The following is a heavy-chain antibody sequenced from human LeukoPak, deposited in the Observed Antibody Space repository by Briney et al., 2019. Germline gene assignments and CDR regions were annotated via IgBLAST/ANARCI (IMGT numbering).Heavy chain of an antibody. D-gene: IGHD3-3*01. CDR1: GFTFSSYS. CDR3: ARYDFWSGHIGYYYYMDV. J-gene: IGHJ6*03. Sequence: GGSLRLSCAASGFTFSSYSMNWVRQAPGKGLEWVSSISSSSSYIYYADSGKGRFTISRDNAKNSLYLQMNSLRAEDTAVYYCARYDFWSGHIGYYYYMDVWGKGTTVTVSS. V-gene: IGHV3-21*01. CDR2: ISSSSSYI.